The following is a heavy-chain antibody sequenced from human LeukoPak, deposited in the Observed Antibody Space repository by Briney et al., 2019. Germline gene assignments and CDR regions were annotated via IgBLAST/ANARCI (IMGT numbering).Heavy chain of an antibody. V-gene: IGHV3-23*01. D-gene: IGHD2-2*01. J-gene: IGHJ6*03. CDR1: GFTFSSYA. CDR2: ISGSGGST. Sequence: GGSLRLSCAASGFTFSSYAMSWVRQAPGKGLEWVSAISGSGGSTYYADSVKGRFTISRDNSKNTLYLQMNSLRAEDTAVYYCASGLDIVVVPAAPYYYYMDVWGKGTTVTVSS. CDR3: ASGLDIVVVPAAPYYYYMDV.